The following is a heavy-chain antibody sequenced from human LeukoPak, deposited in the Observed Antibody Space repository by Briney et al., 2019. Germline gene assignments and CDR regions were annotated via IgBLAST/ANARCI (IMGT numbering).Heavy chain of an antibody. J-gene: IGHJ4*02. CDR1: GGSISSGDYY. Sequence: SQTLSLTCTVSGGSISSGDYYWSWIRQPPGKGLEWIGYIYYSGSTYYNPSLKSRVTISVDTSKNQFSLKLSSVTAADTAVHYCASTKRGKYCSCTSCYIFDYWGQGTLVTVSS. CDR2: IYYSGST. V-gene: IGHV4-30-4*01. CDR3: ASTKRGKYCSCTSCYIFDY. D-gene: IGHD2-2*02.